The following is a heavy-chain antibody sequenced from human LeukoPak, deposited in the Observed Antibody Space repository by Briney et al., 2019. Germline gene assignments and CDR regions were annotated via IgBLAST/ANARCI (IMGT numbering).Heavy chain of an antibody. CDR3: ARVIIGHDSSSNFDY. J-gene: IGHJ4*02. Sequence: ASMKVSCKASGYTFTAYYFHWVRQAPGQGLEWVGWINPSSGVTNYAQKFQGRVTITRGTSISTAYTELSGLRSDDTAVYYCARVIIGHDSSSNFDYWGQGTLVTVSS. CDR2: INPSSGVT. V-gene: IGHV1-2*02. CDR1: GYTFTAYY. D-gene: IGHD6-13*01.